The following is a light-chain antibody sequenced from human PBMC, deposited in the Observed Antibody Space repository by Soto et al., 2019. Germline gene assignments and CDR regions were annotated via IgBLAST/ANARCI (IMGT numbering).Light chain of an antibody. J-gene: IGKJ2*01. CDR2: DAS. CDR1: QSVSSY. V-gene: IGKV3-11*01. Sequence: EIVLTQSPATLSLSPGERATLSCRASQSVSSYLAWYQQKPGQAPRLLIYDASNRATGNPARFSGSGSGTDFTLTISSLEPEDFAVYYCQQRRKWPPRYTFGQGTKLEIK. CDR3: QQRRKWPPRYT.